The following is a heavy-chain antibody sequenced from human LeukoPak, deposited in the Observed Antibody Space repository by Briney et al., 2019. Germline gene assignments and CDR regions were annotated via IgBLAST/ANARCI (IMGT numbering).Heavy chain of an antibody. V-gene: IGHV3-48*04. CDR2: ISSSGSTI. CDR1: GFTFSAYG. J-gene: IGHJ4*02. CDR3: AKDAVGATTSLFFDY. Sequence: QTGGSLRLSCEASGFTFSAYGMHWVRQAPGKGPEWVSYISSSGSTIYYADSVKGRFTISRDNAKNSLYLQMNSLRAEDTAVYYCAKDAVGATTSLFFDYWGQGTLVTVSS. D-gene: IGHD1-26*01.